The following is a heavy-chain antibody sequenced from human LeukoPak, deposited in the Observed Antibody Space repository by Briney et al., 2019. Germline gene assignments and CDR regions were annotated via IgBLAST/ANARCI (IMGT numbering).Heavy chain of an antibody. CDR1: GFTLSNYW. CDR2: ISEDGRAT. CDR3: AKDFVRGTLTGAFDV. V-gene: IGHV3-74*01. Sequence: GGSLRLSCAASGFTLSNYWIHWVRQAPGKGLVWVSRISEDGRATTYADYVKGRFTISRDNSKNTVYLQMSSLRVEDTALYYCAKDFVRGTLTGAFDVWGRGAMVTVPT. D-gene: IGHD3-10*01. J-gene: IGHJ3*01.